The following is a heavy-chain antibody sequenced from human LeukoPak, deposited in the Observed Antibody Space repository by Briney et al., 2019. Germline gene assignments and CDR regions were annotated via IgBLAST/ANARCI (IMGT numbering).Heavy chain of an antibody. CDR3: ARARCSGGSCYGGYFDY. CDR2: INHSGST. CDR1: GGSFSGYY. Sequence: PSETLSLTCAVYGGSFSGYYWSWIRQPPAKGLEWIGEINHSGSTNYNPSLKSRVTISVDTSKNQFSLKLSSVTAADTAVYYCARARCSGGSCYGGYFDYWGQGTLVTVSS. V-gene: IGHV4-34*01. D-gene: IGHD2-15*01. J-gene: IGHJ4*02.